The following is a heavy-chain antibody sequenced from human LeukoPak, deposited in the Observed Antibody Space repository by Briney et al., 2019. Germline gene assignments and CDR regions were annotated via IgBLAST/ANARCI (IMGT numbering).Heavy chain of an antibody. Sequence: ASVKVSCKASGYTFTDYFLHWVRQAPGQGLEWMGWIGPDSGATNYAQKFRGKVTMTRDTSINTAYMEVGSLSSDDTAVYYCARDIRPRVESFDYWGQGTLVTVSS. J-gene: IGHJ4*02. V-gene: IGHV1-2*02. D-gene: IGHD3-3*01. CDR3: ARDIRPRVESFDY. CDR1: GYTFTDYF. CDR2: IGPDSGAT.